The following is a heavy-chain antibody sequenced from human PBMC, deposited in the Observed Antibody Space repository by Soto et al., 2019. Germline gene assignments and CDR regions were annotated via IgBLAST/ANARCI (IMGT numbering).Heavy chain of an antibody. CDR1: GGIFTNNP. V-gene: IGHV1-69*01. Sequence: QVQVVQAGAEVKKPGSSVKVSCKVSGGIFTNNPISWVRQAPGQGLEWLGGVIPLFDTAYYAQIFRGRLRFSADGATTTAYMELSGLTSADTAVYFCATGGHNDGYNFYHGMDVWGQGTTVTVS. CDR2: VIPLFDTA. D-gene: IGHD5-18*01. CDR3: ATGGHNDGYNFYHGMDV. J-gene: IGHJ6*02.